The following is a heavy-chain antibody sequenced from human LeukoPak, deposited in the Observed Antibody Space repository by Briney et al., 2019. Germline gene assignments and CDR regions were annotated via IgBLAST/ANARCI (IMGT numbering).Heavy chain of an antibody. CDR3: ASSIAAASLLYFDY. D-gene: IGHD6-13*01. J-gene: IGHJ4*02. Sequence: ASVKVSCKASGYTFTGYGISWVRQAPGQGLEWMGWISAYNGNTNYAQKLQGRVTMTTDTSTSTAYMELRSLRSDDTAVYYCASSIAAASLLYFDYWGQGTLVTVSS. V-gene: IGHV1-18*01. CDR2: ISAYNGNT. CDR1: GYTFTGYG.